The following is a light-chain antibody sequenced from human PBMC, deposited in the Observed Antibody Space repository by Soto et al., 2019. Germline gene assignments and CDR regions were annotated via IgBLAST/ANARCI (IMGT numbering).Light chain of an antibody. Sequence: DIQMTQSPSSLSASFGERVTLTCRANQSIDTYLNWYQQKPGTAPKLLMYAASTLHSGVPSRFSGSGSVTDFTLTISSLQREDFATYFCQQSHSTPYTFGQGTKLEI. V-gene: IGKV1-39*01. CDR3: QQSHSTPYT. CDR1: QSIDTY. CDR2: AAS. J-gene: IGKJ2*01.